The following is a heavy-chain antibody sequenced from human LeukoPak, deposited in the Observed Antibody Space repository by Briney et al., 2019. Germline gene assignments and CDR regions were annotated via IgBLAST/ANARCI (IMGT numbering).Heavy chain of an antibody. Sequence: GGSLRLSCAASGFTFSSYAMSWVRQDPGKGLEWVSAISGSGGSTYYADSVKGRFTISRDNSKNTLYLQMNSLRAEDTAVYYCARDSVPMVRGVIIDYYGMDVWGQGTTVTVSS. CDR3: ARDSVPMVRGVIIDYYGMDV. D-gene: IGHD3-10*01. V-gene: IGHV3-23*01. CDR1: GFTFSSYA. CDR2: ISGSGGST. J-gene: IGHJ6*02.